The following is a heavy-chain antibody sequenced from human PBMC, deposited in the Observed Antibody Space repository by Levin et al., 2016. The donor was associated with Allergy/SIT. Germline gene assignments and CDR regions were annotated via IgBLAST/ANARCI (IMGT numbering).Heavy chain of an antibody. CDR2: INAGNGNT. V-gene: IGHV1-3*01. J-gene: IGHJ6*02. D-gene: IGHD3-9*01. CDR3: ARVLSRVTGYYGGYYYYGMDV. Sequence: WVRQAPGQRLEWMGWINAGNGNTKYSQKFQGRVTITRDTSASTAYMELSSLRSEDTAVYYCARVLSRVTGYYGGYYYYGMDVWGQGTTVTVSS.